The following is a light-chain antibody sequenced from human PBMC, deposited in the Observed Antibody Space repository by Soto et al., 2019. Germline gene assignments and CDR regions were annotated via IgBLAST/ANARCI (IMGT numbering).Light chain of an antibody. CDR2: DVS. V-gene: IGLV2-11*01. CDR3: CSYAGSYTWV. J-gene: IGLJ3*02. Sequence: QSALTQPRSVSGSPGQSVTISCAGTSSDLGGSNYVSWYRQDPGKAPKVMIYDVSKRPSGVPDRFSGSKSGNTASLPISGLQAEDEADYYCCSYAGSYTWVFGGGTQLTVL. CDR1: SSDLGGSNY.